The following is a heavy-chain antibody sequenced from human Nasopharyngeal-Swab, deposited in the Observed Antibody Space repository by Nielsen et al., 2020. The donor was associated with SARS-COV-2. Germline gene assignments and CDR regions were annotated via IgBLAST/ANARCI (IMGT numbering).Heavy chain of an antibody. CDR2: SYTSGST. V-gene: IGHV4-61*02. Sequence: LRLSCTVSGGSISSGSYYWSWIRQPAGKGLEWIGRSYTSGSTNYNPSLKSRVTISVDTSKNQFSLKLSSVTAADTAVYYCARDWMIAVAGYYYYYGMDVWGQGTTVTVSS. D-gene: IGHD6-19*01. CDR3: ARDWMIAVAGYYYYYGMDV. J-gene: IGHJ6*02. CDR1: GGSISSGSYY.